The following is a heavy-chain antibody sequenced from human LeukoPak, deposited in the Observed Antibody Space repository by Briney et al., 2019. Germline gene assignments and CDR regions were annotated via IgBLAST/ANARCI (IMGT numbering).Heavy chain of an antibody. D-gene: IGHD3-22*01. CDR2: IYYSGST. CDR1: GGSISSSSYY. V-gene: IGHV4-39*01. Sequence: SETLSLTCTVSGGSISSSSYYWGWIRQPPGKGLEWIGSIYYSGSTYHNPSLKSRVTISVDTSKNQFSLKLSSVTAADTAVYYRARALQYYYDSSGYHYQHWGRGTLVTVSS. CDR3: ARALQYYYDSSGYHYQH. J-gene: IGHJ1*01.